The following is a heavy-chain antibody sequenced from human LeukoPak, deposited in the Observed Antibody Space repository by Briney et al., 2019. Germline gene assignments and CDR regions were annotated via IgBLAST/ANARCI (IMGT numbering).Heavy chain of an antibody. V-gene: IGHV3-7*01. CDR3: ARGVPYDSWSGPHYSDY. D-gene: IGHD3-3*01. J-gene: IGHJ4*02. Sequence: GGSLRLFCAASRFTLSTYWMSWVRQAPGKGLEWVAHIKQDGSQEYYVDSVKGRFTISRDSAKNSLYLQMSSLRAEDTAVYYCARGVPYDSWSGPHYSDYWGQGTLVTVSS. CDR2: IKQDGSQE. CDR1: RFTLSTYW.